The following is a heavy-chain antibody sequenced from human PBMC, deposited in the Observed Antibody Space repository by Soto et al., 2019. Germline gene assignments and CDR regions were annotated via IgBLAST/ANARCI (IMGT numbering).Heavy chain of an antibody. Sequence: GESLKISCQGSGYSFTSYWISWVRQMPGKGLEWMGRIDPSDSYTNYSPSFQGHVTISADKSISTAYLQWSSLKASDTAMYYCARSVVVVVAASYYYGMDVWCQGTTVTVSS. CDR3: ARSVVVVVAASYYYGMDV. V-gene: IGHV5-10-1*01. CDR2: IDPSDSYT. D-gene: IGHD2-15*01. CDR1: GYSFTSYW. J-gene: IGHJ6*02.